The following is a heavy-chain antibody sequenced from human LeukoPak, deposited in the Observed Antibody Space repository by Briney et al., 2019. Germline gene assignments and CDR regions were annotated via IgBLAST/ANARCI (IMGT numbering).Heavy chain of an antibody. CDR1: GGSISSGDYY. D-gene: IGHD3-3*01. J-gene: IGHJ3*02. Sequence: SQTLSLTCTVSGGSISSGDYYWSWIRQPPGKGLEWIGYIYYSGSTYYNPSLKSRVTISVDTSKNQFSLKLSSVTAADTAVYYCARHKRVVTGAFDIWGQGTMVTVSS. V-gene: IGHV4-30-4*01. CDR3: ARHKRVVTGAFDI. CDR2: IYYSGST.